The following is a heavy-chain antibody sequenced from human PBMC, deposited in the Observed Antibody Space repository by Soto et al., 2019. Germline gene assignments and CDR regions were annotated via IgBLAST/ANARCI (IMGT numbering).Heavy chain of an antibody. J-gene: IGHJ6*02. Sequence: PGGSLRLSCAASGFTVSSNYMSWVRQAPGKGLEWVSVIYSGGSTYYADSVKGRFTISRDNSKNTLYLQMNSLRAEDTAVYYCARGVQGYYYYYGMDVWGQGTTVTVSS. CDR3: ARGVQGYYYYYGMDV. D-gene: IGHD3-10*01. CDR2: IYSGGST. V-gene: IGHV3-53*01. CDR1: GFTVSSNY.